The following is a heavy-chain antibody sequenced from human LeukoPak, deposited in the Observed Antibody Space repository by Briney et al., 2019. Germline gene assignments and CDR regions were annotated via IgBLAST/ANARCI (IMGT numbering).Heavy chain of an antibody. CDR3: ARDKSSSSTYRWFDP. J-gene: IGHJ5*02. Sequence: GGSLRLSCAASGFTFSSYSMNWVRQAPGKGLEWVSSTSSRSSYIYYADSVKGRFTISRDNAKNSLYLQMNSLRAEDTAVYYCARDKSSSSTYRWFDPWGQGTLVTVSS. V-gene: IGHV3-21*01. CDR1: GFTFSSYS. CDR2: TSSRSSYI. D-gene: IGHD6-6*01.